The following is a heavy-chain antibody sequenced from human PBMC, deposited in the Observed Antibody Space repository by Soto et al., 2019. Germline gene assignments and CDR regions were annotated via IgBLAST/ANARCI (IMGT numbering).Heavy chain of an antibody. V-gene: IGHV5-51*01. CDR1: GYSFTSYW. D-gene: IGHD2-2*02. J-gene: IGHJ4*02. CDR3: ARRASIDTCYTD. CDR2: IYPGDSHI. Sequence: PGESLKISCEGSGYSFTSYWIGWVRQMPGKGLEWVGIIYPGDSHIRYSPSFQGQVTISADKSISTAYLQWSSLKASDTAMYYCARRASIDTCYTDWGQGTLATVSS.